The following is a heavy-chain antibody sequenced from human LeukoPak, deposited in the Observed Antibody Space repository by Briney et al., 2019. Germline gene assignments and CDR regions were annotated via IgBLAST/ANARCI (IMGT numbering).Heavy chain of an antibody. Sequence: SETLSLTCTVYGGSFSGYYWSWIRQPPGKGLEWIGEINHSGSTNYNPSLKSRVTISVDTSKKQFSLKLSSVTAADTAVYYCAGSRGAHFDYWGQGTLVTVSS. CDR1: GGSFSGYY. V-gene: IGHV4-34*01. D-gene: IGHD3-16*01. J-gene: IGHJ4*02. CDR2: INHSGST. CDR3: AGSRGAHFDY.